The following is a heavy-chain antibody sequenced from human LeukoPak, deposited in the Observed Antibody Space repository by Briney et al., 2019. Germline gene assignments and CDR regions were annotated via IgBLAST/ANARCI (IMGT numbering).Heavy chain of an antibody. J-gene: IGHJ4*02. V-gene: IGHV4-30-4*07. CDR2: IYYSGST. CDR1: GGSISSGGYS. Sequence: PSQTLSLTCAVSGGSISSGGYSWSWIRQPPGKGLEWIGYIYYSGSTYYNPSLKSRVTISADTSKSQFSLRLSSVTAADTAVYYCARGDIVSTEDYLDYWGQGILVTVSS. D-gene: IGHD5/OR15-5a*01. CDR3: ARGDIVSTEDYLDY.